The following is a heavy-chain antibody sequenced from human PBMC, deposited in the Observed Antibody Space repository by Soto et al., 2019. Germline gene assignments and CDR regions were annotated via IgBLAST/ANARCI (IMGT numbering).Heavy chain of an antibody. J-gene: IGHJ6*02. Sequence: QVQLQESGPGLVKPSETLSLTCSVSGGSITSHYCSWFRQPPGKGLEWIGYINHSGLTSYNPSLKSRVTMSVDTSKNQFSLKVNSVTAADTALCYCARQGFGQLHGLVDVWGPGTTVTVSS. CDR1: GGSITSHY. V-gene: IGHV4-59*08. CDR3: ARQGFGQLHGLVDV. CDR2: INHSGLT. D-gene: IGHD3-10*01.